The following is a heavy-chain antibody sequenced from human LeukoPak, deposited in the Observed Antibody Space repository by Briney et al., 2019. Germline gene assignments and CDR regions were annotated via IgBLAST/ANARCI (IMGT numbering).Heavy chain of an antibody. D-gene: IGHD6-13*01. CDR3: ARDYSRNSFDY. CDR1: GFTFSSYW. CDR2: INSDGSST. Sequence: PGGSLRLSCAASGFTFSSYWMHWVRQAPGKGLVWVSRINSDGSSTSYADSVKGRFTISRDNSKNALYLQMNSLSAEDTAVYFCARDYSRNSFDYWGQGTLVTVSS. J-gene: IGHJ4*02. V-gene: IGHV3-74*01.